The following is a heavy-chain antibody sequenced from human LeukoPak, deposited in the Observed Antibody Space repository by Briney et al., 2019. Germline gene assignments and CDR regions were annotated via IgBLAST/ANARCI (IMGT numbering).Heavy chain of an antibody. J-gene: IGHJ5*02. CDR3: ARPYCSGGSCRLADGFGP. Sequence: GGSLRLSCAASGFTFSSYSMNWVHQAPGKGLEWVSSISGSSSYIYYADSVKGRFTISRDNAKNSLYLQMNSLRAEDTAVYYCARPYCSGGSCRLADGFGPWGQGTLVTVSS. CDR1: GFTFSSYS. CDR2: ISGSSSYI. D-gene: IGHD2-15*01. V-gene: IGHV3-21*01.